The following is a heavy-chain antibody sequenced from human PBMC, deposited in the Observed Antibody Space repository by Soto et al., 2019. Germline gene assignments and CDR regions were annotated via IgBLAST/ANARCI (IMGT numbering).Heavy chain of an antibody. J-gene: IGHJ5*02. D-gene: IGHD3-3*01. Sequence: PGESLKISCKGSGYSFTSYWIGWVRQMPGKGLEWMGIIYPGDSDTRYSPSFQGQVTISADKSISTAYLQWSSLKASDTAMYYCARVYTNGVVIRYLFDPWGKGTLVTVSS. CDR3: ARVYTNGVVIRYLFDP. CDR2: IYPGDSDT. V-gene: IGHV5-51*01. CDR1: GYSFTSYW.